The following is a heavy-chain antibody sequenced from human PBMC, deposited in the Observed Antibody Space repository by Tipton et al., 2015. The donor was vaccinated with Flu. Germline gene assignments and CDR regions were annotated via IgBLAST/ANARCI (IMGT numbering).Heavy chain of an antibody. CDR2: IYYSGGT. CDR3: ACRGSCYH. CDR1: GGSISSSSYY. D-gene: IGHD1-26*01. J-gene: IGHJ4*01. Sequence: LRLSCTVSGGSISSSSYYWGWIRQPPGNGLAWIGTIYYSGGTYYNPSLKSRFTMSVDTSKNQFSLKLSSVTAADTAVYYCACRGSCYHWGQGTLVTVSS. V-gene: IGHV4-39*07.